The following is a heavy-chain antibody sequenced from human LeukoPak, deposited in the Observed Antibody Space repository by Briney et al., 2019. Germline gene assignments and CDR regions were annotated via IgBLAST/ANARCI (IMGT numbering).Heavy chain of an antibody. J-gene: IGHJ4*02. CDR2: INWDSGRV. CDR1: GFTFDDYA. Sequence: GGSLRLSCAASGFTFDDYAMRWVRQAPGKGLEWVADINWDSGRVVYVDSVKGRFTISRDNAKNSLYLQMNGLRAEDRALYYCAMAQLNYYYDTGGYFFDTRGQGALGTVST. D-gene: IGHD3-22*01. V-gene: IGHV3-9*01. CDR3: AMAQLNYYYDTGGYFFDT.